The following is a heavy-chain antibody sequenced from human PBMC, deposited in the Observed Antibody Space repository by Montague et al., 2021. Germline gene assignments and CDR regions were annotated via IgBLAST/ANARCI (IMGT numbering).Heavy chain of an antibody. CDR1: GLTFDNCA. CDR2: ISASSDNI. Sequence: FRRLSCAVSGLTFDNCAMTWVRQAPGKGLEWVSGISASSDNIYYADSVKGRVTISRDNSKNTLYLQMRDLRAEDTAVYYCARDRRGGTYFDYWGQGTLVTVSS. D-gene: IGHD2-15*01. V-gene: IGHV3-23*01. CDR3: ARDRRGGTYFDY. J-gene: IGHJ4*02.